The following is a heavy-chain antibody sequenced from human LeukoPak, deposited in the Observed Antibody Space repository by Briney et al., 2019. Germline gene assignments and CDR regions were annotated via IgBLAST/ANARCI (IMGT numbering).Heavy chain of an antibody. D-gene: IGHD6-19*01. Sequence: GGSLRLSCAASGFTFSIYSMNWVRQAPGKGLEWVSSISSSSSYIYYADSVKGRFTISRDNAKNSLYLQMNSLRAEDTAVYYCARDQAVANDYWGQGTLVTVSS. CDR3: ARDQAVANDY. J-gene: IGHJ4*02. V-gene: IGHV3-21*01. CDR2: ISSSSSYI. CDR1: GFTFSIYS.